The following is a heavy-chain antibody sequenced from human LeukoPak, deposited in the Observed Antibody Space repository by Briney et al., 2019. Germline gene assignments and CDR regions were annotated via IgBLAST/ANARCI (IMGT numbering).Heavy chain of an antibody. Sequence: SGGSLRLSCAASGFTFDDYAMHWVRQAPGKGLEWVSGISWNSGSIGYADSVKGRFTIPRDNAKNSLYLQMNSLRAEDTALYYCAKDMGVEMATIRFDYWGQGTLVTVSS. CDR2: ISWNSGSI. CDR1: GFTFDDYA. D-gene: IGHD5-24*01. J-gene: IGHJ4*02. CDR3: AKDMGVEMATIRFDY. V-gene: IGHV3-9*01.